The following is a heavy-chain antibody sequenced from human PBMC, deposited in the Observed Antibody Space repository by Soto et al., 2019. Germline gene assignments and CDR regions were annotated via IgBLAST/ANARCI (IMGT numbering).Heavy chain of an antibody. D-gene: IGHD4-17*01. Sequence: GGSLRLSCAASGFTFSSYAMHWVRQAPGKGLEWVAVISYDGSNKYYADSVKGRFTISRDNSKNTLYLQMNSLRAEDTAVYYCAGPRYDYGGNDAFDIWGQGTMVTVSS. CDR1: GFTFSSYA. CDR3: AGPRYDYGGNDAFDI. CDR2: ISYDGSNK. J-gene: IGHJ3*02. V-gene: IGHV3-30*04.